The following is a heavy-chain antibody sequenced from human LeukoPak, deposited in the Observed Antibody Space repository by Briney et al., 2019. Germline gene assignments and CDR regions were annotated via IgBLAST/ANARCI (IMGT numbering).Heavy chain of an antibody. CDR2: IIPIFGTA. CDR1: GGTFSSYA. CDR3: VRDRDATPDDVRDY. V-gene: IGHV1-69*05. D-gene: IGHD2-21*02. Sequence: GASVKVSCKASGGTFSSYAISWVRQAPGQGLEWMGGIIPIFGTANYAQKFQGRLTMTTDTPTRTAYMVLRSLRSDDTAVYYCVRDRDATPDDVRDYWGQGTLVTVSS. J-gene: IGHJ4*02.